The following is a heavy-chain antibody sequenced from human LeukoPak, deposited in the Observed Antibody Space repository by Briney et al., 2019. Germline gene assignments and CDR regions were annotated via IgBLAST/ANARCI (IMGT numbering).Heavy chain of an antibody. V-gene: IGHV1-18*01. D-gene: IGHD3-3*01. J-gene: IGHJ4*02. CDR3: ARIGRFLEWPAGDY. Sequence: ASVKVSCKASGYSFSKYSITWVRQAPGQGLEWMGWISAYNGNTNYAQKLQGRVTMTTDTSTSTAYMELRSLRSDDTAVYYCARIGRFLEWPAGDYWGQGTLVTVSS. CDR1: GYSFSKYS. CDR2: ISAYNGNT.